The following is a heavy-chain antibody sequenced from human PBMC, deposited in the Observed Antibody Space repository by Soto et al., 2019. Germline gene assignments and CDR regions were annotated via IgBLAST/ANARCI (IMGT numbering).Heavy chain of an antibody. D-gene: IGHD4-17*01. J-gene: IGHJ3*02. CDR2: ISGSGGST. V-gene: IGHV3-23*01. CDR1: GFTFSSYA. Sequence: LSLTCAASGFTFSSYAMSWVRQAPGKGLEWVSAISGSGGSTYYADSVKGRFTISRDNSKNTLYLQMNSLRAEDTAVYYCAKDFRDYVTAFDIWGQGTMVTVSS. CDR3: AKDFRDYVTAFDI.